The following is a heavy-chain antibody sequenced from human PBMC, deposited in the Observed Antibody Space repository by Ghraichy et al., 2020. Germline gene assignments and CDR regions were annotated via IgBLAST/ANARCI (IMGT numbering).Heavy chain of an antibody. CDR3: ARDPYQPWGY. V-gene: IGHV3-53*01. D-gene: IGHD2-2*01. Sequence: VIYDNGRTFYADSVKGRFAISRDTSKNTLYLQMHSLRDEDTAVYYCARDPYQPWGYWGQGTLVT. CDR2: IYDNGRT. J-gene: IGHJ4*02.